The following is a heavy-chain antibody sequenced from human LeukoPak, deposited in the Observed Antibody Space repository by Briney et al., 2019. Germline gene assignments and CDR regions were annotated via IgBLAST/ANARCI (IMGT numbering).Heavy chain of an antibody. Sequence: GGSLRLSCAASGFTFSSYAMHWVRQAPGKGLEWVAVISYDGSNKYYADSVKGRFTISRDNSKNTLYLQMNSLRAEDTAVYYCARSELPYDAFDIWGQGTMVTASS. CDR3: ARSELPYDAFDI. D-gene: IGHD1-26*01. CDR1: GFTFSSYA. J-gene: IGHJ3*02. V-gene: IGHV3-30*04. CDR2: ISYDGSNK.